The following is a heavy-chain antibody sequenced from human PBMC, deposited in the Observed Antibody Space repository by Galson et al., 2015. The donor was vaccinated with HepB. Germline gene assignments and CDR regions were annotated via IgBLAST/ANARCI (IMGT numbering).Heavy chain of an antibody. CDR1: GGSFSGYY. CDR2: INHSGST. V-gene: IGHV4-34*01. J-gene: IGHJ6*03. D-gene: IGHD2-2*02. Sequence: SETLSLTCAVYGGSFSGYYWSWIRQPPGKGLEWIGEINHSGSTNYNPSLKSRVTISVDTSKNQFSLKLSSVTAADTAVYYCARGRRDIVVVPAAIPVDTANYYYYMDVWGKGTTVTVSS. CDR3: ARGRRDIVVVPAAIPVDTANYYYYMDV.